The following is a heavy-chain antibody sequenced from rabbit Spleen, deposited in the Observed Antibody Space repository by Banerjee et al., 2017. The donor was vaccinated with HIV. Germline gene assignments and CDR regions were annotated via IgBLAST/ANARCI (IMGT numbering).Heavy chain of an antibody. CDR2: IAGSSSDFI. J-gene: IGHJ6*01. V-gene: IGHV1S40*01. CDR3: ARDTGSSFSSYGMDL. D-gene: IGHD8-1*01. Sequence: QSLQESGGGLVKPGGTLTLTCKASGFSLSNTYYMCWVRQAPGKGLEWISCIAGSSSDFIYSATWAKGRFTCSKTSSTTVTLQMTSLTVADTATYFCARDTGSSFSSYGMDLWGPGTLVTVS. CDR1: GFSLSNTYY.